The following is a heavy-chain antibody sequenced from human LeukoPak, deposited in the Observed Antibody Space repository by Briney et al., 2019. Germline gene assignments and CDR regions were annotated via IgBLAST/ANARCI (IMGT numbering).Heavy chain of an antibody. CDR3: AREWVVRGVIAGMDV. J-gene: IGHJ6*02. D-gene: IGHD3-10*01. Sequence: SETLSLTCTVSGGSISSYYWSWIRQPPGKGLEWIGYIYYSGSTNYNPSLKSRVTISVDTSKNQFSLKLSSVTAADTAVYYCAREWVVRGVIAGMDVWGQGTTVTVSS. CDR2: IYYSGST. V-gene: IGHV4-59*01. CDR1: GGSISSYY.